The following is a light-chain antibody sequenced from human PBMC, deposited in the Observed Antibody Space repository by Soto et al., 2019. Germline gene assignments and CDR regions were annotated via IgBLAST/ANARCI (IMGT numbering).Light chain of an antibody. V-gene: IGKV3-20*01. Sequence: EVVLRQSPGTLSLSPGERATLSCRASQSVSSSFLAWYQQKPGQAPRLLIHAASTGATGIPARFRGSGSGTDFTLTISSLEPEDSAVYFCHQYADSPQTFGQGTKVEIK. CDR1: QSVSSSF. J-gene: IGKJ2*01. CDR3: HQYADSPQT. CDR2: AAS.